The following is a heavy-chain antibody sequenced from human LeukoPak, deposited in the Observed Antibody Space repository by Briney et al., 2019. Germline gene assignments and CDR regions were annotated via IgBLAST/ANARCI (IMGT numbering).Heavy chain of an antibody. CDR3: ARGTSLYCSGGSCYSGRRYNWFDP. Sequence: SETLSLTCAVYGGSFSGYYWSWIRQPPGKGLEWIGEINHSGSTNYNPSLKSRVTISVDTSENQFSLKLSSVTAADTAVYYCARGTSLYCSGGSCYSGRRYNWFDPWGQGTLVTVSS. V-gene: IGHV4-34*01. CDR1: GGSFSGYY. J-gene: IGHJ5*02. CDR2: INHSGST. D-gene: IGHD2-15*01.